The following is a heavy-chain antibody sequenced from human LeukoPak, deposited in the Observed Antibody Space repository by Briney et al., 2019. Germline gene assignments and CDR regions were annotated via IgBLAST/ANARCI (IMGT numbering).Heavy chain of an antibody. CDR2: IKQDGSEK. CDR1: GFTFSNAW. J-gene: IGHJ3*02. CDR3: ARANPYGDYVTDAFDI. D-gene: IGHD4-17*01. Sequence: SGGSLRLSCAASGFTFSNAWMSWVRQAPGKGLEWVANIKQDGSEKYYVDSVKGRFTISRDNAKNSLYLQMNSLRAEDTAVYYCARANPYGDYVTDAFDIWGQGTMVTVSS. V-gene: IGHV3-7*03.